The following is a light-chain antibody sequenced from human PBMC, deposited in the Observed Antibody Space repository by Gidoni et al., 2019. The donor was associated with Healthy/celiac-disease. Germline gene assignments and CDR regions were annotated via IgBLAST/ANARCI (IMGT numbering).Light chain of an antibody. CDR1: SSDVGGYNY. CDR2: EVS. Sequence: QSALTQPASVSGSPGQSLTISCTGTSSDVGGYNYVSWYQQHPGKAPKLRRYEVSNRPSGVSNRFSGSKSGNPASLTISGLQAEYEADYYCSSYTSSSTAEVVGGGTKL. V-gene: IGLV2-14*01. J-gene: IGLJ3*02. CDR3: SSYTSSSTAEV.